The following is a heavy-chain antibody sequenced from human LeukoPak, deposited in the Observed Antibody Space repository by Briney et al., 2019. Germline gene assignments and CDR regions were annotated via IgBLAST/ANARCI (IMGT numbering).Heavy chain of an antibody. V-gene: IGHV1-2*02. CDR2: INPDSGGT. D-gene: IGHD6-13*01. Sequence: GASVKVSCKASGYTFADYYMHWVRQAPGQGLEWMGWINPDSGGTNYAQKFQGRVTMTRDTSISTAYMELSRLRSDDTAVYYCARAREAVAAAATFDYWGQGTLVTVSS. CDR1: GYTFADYY. CDR3: ARAREAVAAAATFDY. J-gene: IGHJ4*02.